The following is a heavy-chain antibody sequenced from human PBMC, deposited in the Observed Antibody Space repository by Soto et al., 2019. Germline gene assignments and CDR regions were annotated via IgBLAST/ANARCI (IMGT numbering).Heavy chain of an antibody. J-gene: IGHJ4*02. CDR2: IIPIFGTA. CDR1: GGTFSSYA. D-gene: IGHD5-18*01. CDR3: AGGGDTVMFFFFVNGCAP. V-gene: IGHV1-69*06. Sequence: AASVKVSCKASGGTFSSYAISWVRQAPGQGLEWMGGIIPIFGTANYAQKFQGGVTITADKSTSTAYMELSSLRSEDTAVYYCAGGGDTVMFFFFVNGCAPGGQEPLVTVSS.